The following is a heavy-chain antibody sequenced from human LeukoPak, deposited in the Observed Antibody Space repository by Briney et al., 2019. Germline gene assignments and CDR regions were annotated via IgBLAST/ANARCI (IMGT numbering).Heavy chain of an antibody. CDR2: ISSSSSYI. J-gene: IGHJ4*02. CDR3: ARVGGGIVGATPDY. Sequence: GGSLRLSCAASGFTFSTYAMSWVRQAPGKGLEWVSSISSSSSYIYYADSVKGRFTISRDNAKNSLYLQMNSLRAEDTAVYYCARVGGGIVGATPDYWGQGTLVTVSS. D-gene: IGHD1-26*01. CDR1: GFTFSTYA. V-gene: IGHV3-21*01.